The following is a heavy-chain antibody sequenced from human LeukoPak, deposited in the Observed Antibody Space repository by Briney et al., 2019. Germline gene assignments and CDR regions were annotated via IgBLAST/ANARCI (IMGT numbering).Heavy chain of an antibody. D-gene: IGHD3-22*01. J-gene: IGHJ4*02. CDR3: ARDVPPSSGHYSGIDY. CDR2: ISAYKGNT. V-gene: IGHV1-18*01. Sequence: ASVKVSCKASGYTFTSYGISWVRQAPGQGLEWMGWISAYKGNTNYAQKLQVRVTMTTDTSASTAYMELRSLRSDDTAVYYCARDVPPSSGHYSGIDYWGQGTLVTVSS. CDR1: GYTFTSYG.